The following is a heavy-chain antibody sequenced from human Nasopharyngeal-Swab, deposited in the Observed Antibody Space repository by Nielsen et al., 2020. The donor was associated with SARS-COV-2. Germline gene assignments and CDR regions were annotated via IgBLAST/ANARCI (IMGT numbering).Heavy chain of an antibody. CDR2: IYPGDSDT. CDR3: ARAYSSSSQYYYYYYGMDV. CDR1: GYSFTSYW. J-gene: IGHJ6*02. Sequence: GESLKISCKGSGYSFTSYWIGWVRQMPGKGLEWMGIIYPGDSDTRYSPSFQGQVTISADKSISTAYLQWSSLKASDTAMYYCARAYSSSSQYYYYYYGMDVWGQGTTVTVSS. D-gene: IGHD6-6*01. V-gene: IGHV5-51*01.